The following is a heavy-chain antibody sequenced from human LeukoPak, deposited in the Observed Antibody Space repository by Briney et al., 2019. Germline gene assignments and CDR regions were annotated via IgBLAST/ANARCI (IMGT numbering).Heavy chain of an antibody. CDR1: GGSTTTGDYY. V-gene: IGHV4-61*02. CDR3: ARDGVVTMELDY. J-gene: IGHJ4*02. Sequence: SETLSLTCSVSGGSTTTGDYYCSWIRQPAGKGLEWIGRIYPSGNTNYNPSLKSRVTISLDTSKNQFSLNLRSVTAADTAVYYCARDGVVTMELDYWGQGTLVTVSS. D-gene: IGHD3-3*01. CDR2: IYPSGNT.